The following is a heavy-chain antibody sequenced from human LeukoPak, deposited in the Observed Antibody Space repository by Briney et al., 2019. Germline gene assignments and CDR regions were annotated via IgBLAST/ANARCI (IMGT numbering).Heavy chain of an antibody. V-gene: IGHV3-30*18. CDR1: GFTFSSYG. CDR2: IPYDGSNK. J-gene: IGHJ4*02. CDR3: AKVPAASRYYFDY. Sequence: GRSLRLSCAASGFTFSSYGMHWVRQAPGKGLEWVAVIPYDGSNKYYADSVKGRFTISRDNSKNTLYLQMNSLRAEDTAVYYCAKVPAASRYYFDYWGQGTLVTVSS. D-gene: IGHD2-2*01.